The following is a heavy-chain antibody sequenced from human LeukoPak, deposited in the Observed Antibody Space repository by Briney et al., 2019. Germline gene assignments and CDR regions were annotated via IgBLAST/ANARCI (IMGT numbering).Heavy chain of an antibody. CDR1: GYTFTGYY. CDR3: ARNGGRRPNYYYGMDV. J-gene: IGHJ6*02. V-gene: IGHV1-2*04. Sequence: ASVKVSCKASGYTFTGYYMRWGRQAPGQGLEWMGWINPNSGGTNYAQKFQGWVTMTRDTSISTAYMERSRLRSDDTAVYYCARNGGRRPNYYYGMDVWGQGTTVTVSS. CDR2: INPNSGGT. D-gene: IGHD2-8*01.